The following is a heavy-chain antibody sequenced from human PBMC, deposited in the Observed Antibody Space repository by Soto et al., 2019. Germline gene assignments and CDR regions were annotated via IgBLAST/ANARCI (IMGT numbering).Heavy chain of an antibody. CDR2: IYPGDSDT. Sequence: PGESLKISCKGSGYSFTSYWIGWVRQMPGKGLEWMGIIYPGDSDTRYSPSFQGQVTISADKSISTAYLQWSSLKASDTAMYYCARAWARFLEWASLADAFDIWGQGTTVT. CDR3: ARAWARFLEWASLADAFDI. V-gene: IGHV5-51*01. CDR1: GYSFTSYW. J-gene: IGHJ3*02. D-gene: IGHD3-3*01.